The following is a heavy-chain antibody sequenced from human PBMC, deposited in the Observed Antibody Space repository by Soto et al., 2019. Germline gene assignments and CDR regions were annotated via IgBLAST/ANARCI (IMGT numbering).Heavy chain of an antibody. Sequence: EVQLLESGGGLVQPGGSLRLSCAASGFAFSTFDLSRVRQPPGMGLEWVSAISGNGGDTDYSDSVKGRFTISIDNSKNTLFLQMDNLRDDDTGMYYCAGPGYGSQDYWGQGTLVTVSS. J-gene: IGHJ4*02. CDR3: AGPGYGSQDY. V-gene: IGHV3-23*01. D-gene: IGHD5-18*01. CDR1: GFAFSTFD. CDR2: ISGNGGDT.